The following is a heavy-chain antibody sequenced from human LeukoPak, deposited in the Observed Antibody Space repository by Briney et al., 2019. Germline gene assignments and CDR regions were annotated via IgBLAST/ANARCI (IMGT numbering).Heavy chain of an antibody. D-gene: IGHD3-22*01. CDR3: ARDQSYYDSSGYTVGYFDY. Sequence: GGSLRLSCAASGFTFSSYSMNWVRQAPGKGLEWVSSISSSSSYIYYADSVKGRFTISRDNSKNTLYLQMNSLRAEDTAVYYCARDQSYYDSSGYTVGYFDYWGQGTLVTVSS. CDR2: ISSSSSYI. J-gene: IGHJ4*02. V-gene: IGHV3-21*04. CDR1: GFTFSSYS.